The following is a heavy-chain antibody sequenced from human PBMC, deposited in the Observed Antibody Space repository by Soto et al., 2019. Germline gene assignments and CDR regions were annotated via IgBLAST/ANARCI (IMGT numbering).Heavy chain of an antibody. J-gene: IGHJ4*02. CDR3: ASHDFWSGYDIDY. V-gene: IGHV1-69*02. Sequence: QVQLVQSGAEVKKPGSSVKVSCKASGGTFSSYTISWVRQAPGQGLEWMGRIIPILGIANYAQKFQGRVTITADKSTSTAYMELSSLRSEDTAVYYCASHDFWSGYDIDYWGQGTLVTVSS. CDR1: GGTFSSYT. CDR2: IIPILGIA. D-gene: IGHD3-3*01.